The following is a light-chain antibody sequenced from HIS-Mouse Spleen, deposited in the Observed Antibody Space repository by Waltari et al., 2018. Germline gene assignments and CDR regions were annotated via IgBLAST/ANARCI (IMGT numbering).Light chain of an antibody. CDR2: GNS. CDR3: QSYDSSLSAHYV. CDR1: RPNIGAGYA. J-gene: IGLJ1*01. Sequence: QSVLTPPPSVSGAPGQRVTISCTGSRPNIGAGYAVPRSQQLPGTAPKLLIYGNSNRPSGVPDRFSGSKSGTSASLAITGLQAEDEADYYCQSYDSSLSAHYVFGTGTKVTVL. V-gene: IGLV1-40*01.